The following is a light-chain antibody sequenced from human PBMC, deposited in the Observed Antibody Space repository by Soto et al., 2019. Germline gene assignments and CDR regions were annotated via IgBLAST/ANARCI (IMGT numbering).Light chain of an antibody. CDR1: QGIAPY. Sequence: DVQMTQSPSSLSAFVGDRVTITCRASQGIAPYLAWFQQKPGKVPKLLIYATSTLQSGVPSRFSGSGSGTDFTLTVTSLQPEDVGTYYCQKYNSAPLTFGGGNNVEIK. CDR2: ATS. V-gene: IGKV1-27*01. J-gene: IGKJ4*01. CDR3: QKYNSAPLT.